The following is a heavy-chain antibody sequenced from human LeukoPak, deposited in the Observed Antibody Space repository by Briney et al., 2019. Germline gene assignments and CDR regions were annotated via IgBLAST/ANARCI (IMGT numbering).Heavy chain of an antibody. CDR2: ISNDGSKK. Sequence: GGSLRLSCAASGFTFSSYGMHWVRQAPGKGLDWVAVISNDGSKKYYADPVKGRFTISRDNSKNTLSLQVSSLRTEDTAVYYCAKDRYSYAFEYSDSWGQGTLVTVSS. V-gene: IGHV3-30*18. D-gene: IGHD5-18*01. CDR3: AKDRYSYAFEYSDS. CDR1: GFTFSSYG. J-gene: IGHJ4*02.